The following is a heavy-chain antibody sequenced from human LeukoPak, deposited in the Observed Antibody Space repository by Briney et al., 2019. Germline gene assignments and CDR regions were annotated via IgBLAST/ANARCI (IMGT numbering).Heavy chain of an antibody. D-gene: IGHD3-10*01. CDR2: ISYDGSNQ. J-gene: IGHJ4*02. CDR3: AKGPELLWFGEIDY. Sequence: GGSLRLSCAASGFSFSIYTMHWVRQAPGKGLEWVAVISYDGSNQYYAESVKGRFTISRDNSKNTLFLHMNSLRAEDTAVYYCAKGPELLWFGEIDYWGQGTLVTVSS. CDR1: GFSFSIYT. V-gene: IGHV3-30*04.